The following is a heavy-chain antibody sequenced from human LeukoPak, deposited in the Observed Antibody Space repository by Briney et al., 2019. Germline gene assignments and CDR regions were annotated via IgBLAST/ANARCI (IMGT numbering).Heavy chain of an antibody. Sequence: ASVKVSCKASGGTFSSYAISWVRQAPGQGLEWMGRIFPIFGTANYAQKFQGRVTITTDESTSTAYMELSSLRSEDTAVYYCARVGGIAAADDYYYYMDVWGKGTTVTVSS. CDR3: ARVGGIAAADDYYYYMDV. CDR2: IFPIFGTA. J-gene: IGHJ6*03. CDR1: GGTFSSYA. V-gene: IGHV1-69*05. D-gene: IGHD6-13*01.